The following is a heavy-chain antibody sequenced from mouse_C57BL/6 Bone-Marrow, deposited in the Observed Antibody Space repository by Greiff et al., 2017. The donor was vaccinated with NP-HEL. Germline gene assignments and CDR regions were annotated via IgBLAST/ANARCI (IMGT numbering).Heavy chain of an antibody. CDR3: ARGGICYYAMDY. CDR1: GYTFTDYY. V-gene: IGHV1-22*01. Sequence: VHVKQSGPELVKPGASVKMSCKASGYTFTDYYMHWVKQSHGTSLEWIGYINPNNGGTSYNQKFKGKATLTVNKSSSTAYMELRSLTSEDSAVDYGARGGICYYAMDYWGQGTSVTVSS. CDR2: INPNNGGT. J-gene: IGHJ4*01.